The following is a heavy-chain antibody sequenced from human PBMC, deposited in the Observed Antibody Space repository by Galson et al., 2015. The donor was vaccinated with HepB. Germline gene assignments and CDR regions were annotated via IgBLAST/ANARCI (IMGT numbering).Heavy chain of an antibody. J-gene: IGHJ6*02. V-gene: IGHV1-69*10. CDR2: IIPIFGIA. Sequence: SVKVSCKASGGTFSSYAISWVQQAPGQGLEWMGGIIPIFGIANYAQKFQGRVTITADKSTSTAYMELSSLRSEDTAVYYCASTYYDFWSGYYILSENYYYYGMDVWGQGTTVTVSS. CDR1: GGTFSSYA. CDR3: ASTYYDFWSGYYILSENYYYYGMDV. D-gene: IGHD3-3*01.